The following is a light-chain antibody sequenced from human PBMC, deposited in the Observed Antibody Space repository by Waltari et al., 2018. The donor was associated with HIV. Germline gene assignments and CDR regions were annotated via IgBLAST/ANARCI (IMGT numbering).Light chain of an antibody. J-gene: IGLJ2*01. Sequence: QSALTQPPSASGSPGQSVTLSCTGPSSDVGGYNYVSWHQQHPGKAPKLMIYDVIKRPSGVPARFSGSKSGNTASLTVSGLQPEDEADYYCSSHAGSKVVFGGGTRLTVL. V-gene: IGLV2-8*01. CDR2: DVI. CDR1: SSDVGGYNY. CDR3: SSHAGSKVV.